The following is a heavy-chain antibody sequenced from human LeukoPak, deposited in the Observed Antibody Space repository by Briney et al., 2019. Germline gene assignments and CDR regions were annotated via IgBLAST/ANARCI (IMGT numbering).Heavy chain of an antibody. Sequence: AGGSLRLSCAASGFTFSSYAMTWVRQAPGKGLEWVLGISVSGGSTYYADSVKGRFTISRDNSKNTLYLQMNSLRAEDTAVYYCAKELRSDSSAYSYFDYWGQGTLATVSS. D-gene: IGHD3-22*01. CDR2: ISVSGGST. CDR3: AKELRSDSSAYSYFDY. V-gene: IGHV3-23*01. J-gene: IGHJ4*02. CDR1: GFTFSSYA.